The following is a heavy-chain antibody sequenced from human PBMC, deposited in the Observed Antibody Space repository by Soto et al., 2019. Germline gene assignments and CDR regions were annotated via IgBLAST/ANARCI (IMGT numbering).Heavy chain of an antibody. CDR2: IYYSGST. Sequence: SETLSLTCTVSGGSISSGDYYWSWIRQPPXKGLEWIGNIYYSGSTYYNPSLKSRVTISVDTSKNQFSLKLSSVTAADTAVYYCARDSCSGGSCYWKDYGMAVWGQGTTVPVSS. D-gene: IGHD2-15*01. V-gene: IGHV4-30-4*01. CDR1: GGSISSGDYY. CDR3: ARDSCSGGSCYWKDYGMAV. J-gene: IGHJ6*02.